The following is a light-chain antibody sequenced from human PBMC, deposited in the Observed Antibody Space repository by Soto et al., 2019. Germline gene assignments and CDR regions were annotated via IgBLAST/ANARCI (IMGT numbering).Light chain of an antibody. CDR3: QHLWT. CDR2: KAS. V-gene: IGKV1-5*03. J-gene: IGKJ1*01. CDR1: QSISSW. Sequence: DNKMTQSPSTLSASVGDRVTITCRASQSISSWLAWYQQKPGKAPKLLIYKASSLESGVPSRFSGSGSGTEFTLTISSLQPVDFATYYCQHLWTFGQGTKVDIK.